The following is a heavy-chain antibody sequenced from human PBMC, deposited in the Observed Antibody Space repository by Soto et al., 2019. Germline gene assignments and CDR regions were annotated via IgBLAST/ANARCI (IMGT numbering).Heavy chain of an antibody. CDR1: GFSLSTSGVG. Sequence: QITLKESGPTLVKPTQTLTLTCTFSGFSLSTSGVGVGWIRQPPGKALEGLALIYWDDDKRYSPSLKSRLTITKDTSKNQVVLTMTNMDPVDTATYYCAHRPTVYYYDGSGYYVLGDAFDIWGQGTMVTVSS. J-gene: IGHJ3*02. D-gene: IGHD3-22*01. CDR2: IYWDDDK. V-gene: IGHV2-5*02. CDR3: AHRPTVYYYDGSGYYVLGDAFDI.